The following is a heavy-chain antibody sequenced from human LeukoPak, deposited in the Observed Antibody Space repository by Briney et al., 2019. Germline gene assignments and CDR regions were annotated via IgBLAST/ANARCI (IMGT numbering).Heavy chain of an antibody. CDR1: GYTFTGYY. Sequence: ASVKVSCKASGYTFTGYYMHWVRQAPGQGLEWMGWINTNAGNPAYAQGFTGRFVFSLDTSVSTAYLQIRSLKAEDTAVYYCARSFVVVPGAVDWFDPWGQGTLVTVSS. CDR3: ARSFVVVPGAVDWFDP. V-gene: IGHV7-4-1*02. D-gene: IGHD2-2*01. J-gene: IGHJ5*02. CDR2: INTNAGNP.